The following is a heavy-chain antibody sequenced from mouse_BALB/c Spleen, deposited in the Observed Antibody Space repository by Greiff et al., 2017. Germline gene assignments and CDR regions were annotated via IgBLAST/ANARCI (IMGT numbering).Heavy chain of an antibody. CDR2: INPYNDGT. J-gene: IGHJ2*01. CDR3: ARSLDY. V-gene: IGHV1-14*01. Sequence: VQLQQSGPELVTPGASVKMSCKASGYTFTSYVMHWVQQTPGQGLEWIGYINPYNDGTNYNEKFKGKATLTSDKSSSTAYMELSSLTSEDSAVYYCARSLDYWGQGTTLTVSS. CDR1: GYTFTSYV.